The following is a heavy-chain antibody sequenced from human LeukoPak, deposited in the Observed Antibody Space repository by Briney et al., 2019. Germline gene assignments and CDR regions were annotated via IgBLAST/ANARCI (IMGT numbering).Heavy chain of an antibody. Sequence: GGSLRLSCAASGFTFSYYGMHWVRQAPGKGLEWVSSISSTCTYIYYADSLKGRFTISRDNAKNSLYLQMNSLRAEDTAVYYCARDTARGPLVFMDVWGKGTTVTVSS. CDR1: GFTFSYYG. CDR3: ARDTARGPLVFMDV. J-gene: IGHJ6*03. D-gene: IGHD5-18*01. CDR2: ISSTCTYI. V-gene: IGHV3-21*01.